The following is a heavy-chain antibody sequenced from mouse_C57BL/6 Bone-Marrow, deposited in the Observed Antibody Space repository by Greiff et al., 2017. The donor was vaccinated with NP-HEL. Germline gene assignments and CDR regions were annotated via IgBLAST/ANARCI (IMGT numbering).Heavy chain of an antibody. CDR1: GYTFTSYW. D-gene: IGHD2-1*01. Sequence: QVQLQQSGAELVKPGASVKLSCKASGYTFTSYWMHWVKQRPGQGLEWIGLIHPTSGSTNYNEKFKSKATLTVDKSSSTAYMQLSSLTSEDSAVYYCARQRYGNYEDYGGQGTTLTVSS. CDR2: IHPTSGST. CDR3: ARQRYGNYEDY. V-gene: IGHV1-64*01. J-gene: IGHJ2*01.